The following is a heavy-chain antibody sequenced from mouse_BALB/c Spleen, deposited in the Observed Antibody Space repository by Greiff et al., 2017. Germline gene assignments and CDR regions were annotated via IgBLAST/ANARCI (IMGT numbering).Heavy chain of an antibody. CDR1: GYTFTDYA. D-gene: IGHD3-1*01. CDR3: ATTARADYFDY. V-gene: IGHV1S137*01. CDR2: ISTYYGDA. J-gene: IGHJ2*01. Sequence: QVQLQQSGAELVRPGVSVKISCKGPGYTFTDYAMHWVKQSHAKSLEWIGVISTYYGDASYNQKFKGKATMTVDKSSSTAYMELARLTSEDSAIYYCATTARADYFDYWGQGTTLTVSS.